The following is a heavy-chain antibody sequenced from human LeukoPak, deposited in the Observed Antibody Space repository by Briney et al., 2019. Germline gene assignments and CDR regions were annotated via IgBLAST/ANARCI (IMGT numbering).Heavy chain of an antibody. Sequence: GGSLRLSCAASGFTFSSYSMNWVHQAPGKGLEWVAYISSSSSPIYYADFVKGRFTISRDNAKSSLYLEMNSLTAEDTAVYYCARKLLRADYYYIDVWGKGTTVTVSS. CDR1: GFTFSSYS. V-gene: IGHV3-48*01. CDR3: ARKLLRADYYYIDV. D-gene: IGHD4-23*01. CDR2: ISSSSSPI. J-gene: IGHJ6*03.